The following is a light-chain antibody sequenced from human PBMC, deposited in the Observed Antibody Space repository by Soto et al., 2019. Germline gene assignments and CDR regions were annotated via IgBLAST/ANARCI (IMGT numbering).Light chain of an antibody. V-gene: IGKV1-39*01. J-gene: IGKJ4*01. CDR2: AAS. Sequence: DIQITHCPSSLSAAVEDRVTITCRTTQNIINYLDWYQQEPGKDPQVLIYAASSFQGGVPSRFSGSGSGTDFTLTISSLQPEDFATYYCEQSYSTPLTCGGGTKVDVK. CDR1: QNIINY. CDR3: EQSYSTPLT.